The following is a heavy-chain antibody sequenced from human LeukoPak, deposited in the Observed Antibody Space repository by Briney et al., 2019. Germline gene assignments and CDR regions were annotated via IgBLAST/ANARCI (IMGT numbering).Heavy chain of an antibody. CDR1: GFTFSTYG. J-gene: IGHJ4*02. CDR2: ISYGGSNK. V-gene: IGHV3-30*03. Sequence: GGSLRLSCAASGFTFSTYGMHWVRQAPGKGLEWVAVISYGGSNKYYTDSVKGRFTISRDNSKSTLYLQMNSLRAEDTAAYCCARDGSGSNYFFDYWGKGTLVTV. CDR3: ARDGSGSNYFFDY. D-gene: IGHD1-26*01.